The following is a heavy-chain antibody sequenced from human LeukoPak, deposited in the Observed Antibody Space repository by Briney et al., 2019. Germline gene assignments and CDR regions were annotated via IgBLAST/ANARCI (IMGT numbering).Heavy chain of an antibody. CDR2: INPTSGGT. V-gene: IGHV1-2*02. CDR3: ARGEMITFGGVIVISTFDI. Sequence: PGASVKVSCKTSGYTFTGYYIQWVRQAPGQGLEWMGYINPTSGGTNYAQEFQGRVTMTRDTSISTAYMELSRLTSDDTAVYYCARGEMITFGGVIVISTFDIWGQGTMVTVS. J-gene: IGHJ3*02. CDR1: GYTFTGYY. D-gene: IGHD3-16*02.